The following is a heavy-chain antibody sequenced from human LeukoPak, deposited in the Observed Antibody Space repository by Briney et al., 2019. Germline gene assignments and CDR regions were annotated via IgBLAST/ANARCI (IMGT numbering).Heavy chain of an antibody. J-gene: IGHJ3*02. CDR1: GYSITRGYN. CDR2: ISHAGDT. Sequence: SETLSLTCTVSGYSITRGYNWGWVRQSPGKGLEWIASISHAGDTYYNPSLKSRVTISVDTSKNHFSLKLTSMIAADTAVYYCVRILDNDSSGDPDTFDMWGQGTMVTVSS. V-gene: IGHV4-38-2*02. D-gene: IGHD3-22*01. CDR3: VRILDNDSSGDPDTFDM.